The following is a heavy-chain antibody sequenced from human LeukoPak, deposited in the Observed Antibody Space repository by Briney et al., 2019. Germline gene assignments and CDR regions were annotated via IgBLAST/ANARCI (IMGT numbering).Heavy chain of an antibody. CDR3: ATGGAYRDAFDI. CDR2: ISPILSQS. D-gene: IGHD2-21*01. V-gene: IGHV1-69*11. J-gene: IGHJ3*02. Sequence: SVKVSCKASGGTFSTYSNNWMRQAPGQGLEWMGRISPILSQSNYAQKFQGTVSITADEFTETTYMELSSLRSDDTAVYYCATGGAYRDAFDIWGQGTMITVSS. CDR1: GGTFSTYS.